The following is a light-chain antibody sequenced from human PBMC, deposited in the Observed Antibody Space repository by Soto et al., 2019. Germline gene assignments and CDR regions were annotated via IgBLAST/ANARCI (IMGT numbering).Light chain of an antibody. CDR3: YSYTSSKTYV. CDR2: DVS. J-gene: IGLJ1*01. V-gene: IGLV2-14*03. Sequence: QSVLTQPASVSGSPGQSITISCTGTSSDVGGYNYVSWYQHHPGKVPQLMIYDVSNRPSGVSNRFSGSKSGNTASLTISGLQAEDEADYYCYSYTSSKTYVFGTGTKLTVL. CDR1: SSDVGGYNY.